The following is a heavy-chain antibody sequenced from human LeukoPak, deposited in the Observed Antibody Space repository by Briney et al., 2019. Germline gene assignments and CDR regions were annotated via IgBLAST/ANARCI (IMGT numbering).Heavy chain of an antibody. CDR1: ELTSSTSW. D-gene: IGHD1-7*01. CDR3: VGWGISGITNH. V-gene: IGHV3-7*01. J-gene: IGHJ4*02. CDR2: TKQDGSEK. Sequence: GSLRLSRAASELTSSTSWMSWVRQAPGKGLEWVAQTKQDGSEKYYVDSVKGRFTTSRDKNSLFLQMNSVRAEDTAVYYCVGWGISGITNHWGQGTLVTVSS.